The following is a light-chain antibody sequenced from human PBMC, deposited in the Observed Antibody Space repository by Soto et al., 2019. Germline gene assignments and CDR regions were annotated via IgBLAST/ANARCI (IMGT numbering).Light chain of an antibody. CDR1: STDVGSYNL. V-gene: IGLV2-23*01. CDR2: EGS. CDR3: CSYAGSSTPYV. Sequence: QSALTQPASVSGSPGQSITISCTGTSTDVGSYNLVSWYQQHPGKAPKLMIYEGSKRPSGVSNRFSGSKSGNTASLTISGLQAEEADYYCCSYAGSSTPYVFGTGTKLTVL. J-gene: IGLJ1*01.